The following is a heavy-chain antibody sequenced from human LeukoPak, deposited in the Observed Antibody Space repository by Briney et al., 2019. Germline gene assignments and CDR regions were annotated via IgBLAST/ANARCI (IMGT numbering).Heavy chain of an antibody. J-gene: IGHJ4*02. V-gene: IGHV4-59*01. D-gene: IGHD2/OR15-2a*01. Sequence: SETLSLTCTVSGDSISSYYWSWIRRPPGKGLEWIGYIYYSGSTNYNPPLKSRVTISVDTSKNQFSLKLSSVTAADTAVYYCAREDCSNSTCLFDYWGQGTLVTVSS. CDR3: AREDCSNSTCLFDY. CDR1: GDSISSYY. CDR2: IYYSGST.